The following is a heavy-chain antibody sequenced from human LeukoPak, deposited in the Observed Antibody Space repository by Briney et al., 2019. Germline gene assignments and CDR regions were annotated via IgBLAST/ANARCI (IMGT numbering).Heavy chain of an antibody. Sequence: QPGGSLRLSCAASGFTFSSYSMNWVRQAPGKGLEWISYISSSSTTIYYADSVKGRFTISRDNAKNSLYLQMNSLRDEDTAVYYCARDGSSMAAYRHDYWGQGTLVTVSS. J-gene: IGHJ4*02. CDR2: ISSSSTTI. V-gene: IGHV3-48*02. CDR3: ARDGSSMAAYRHDY. D-gene: IGHD6-25*01. CDR1: GFTFSSYS.